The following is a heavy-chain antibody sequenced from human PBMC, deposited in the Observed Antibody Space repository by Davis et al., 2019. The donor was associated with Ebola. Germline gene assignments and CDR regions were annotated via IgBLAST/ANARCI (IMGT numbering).Heavy chain of an antibody. Sequence: GGSLRLSCVASGFTFSSYGMHWVRQAPGKGLEWVAVISYDGSNKYYADSVKGRFTISRDNSKNALYLQMNSLRAEDTAVYYCAKDKFQWRNGLLDYWGQGTLVTVSS. J-gene: IGHJ4*02. D-gene: IGHD6-19*01. CDR1: GFTFSSYG. CDR3: AKDKFQWRNGLLDY. CDR2: ISYDGSNK. V-gene: IGHV3-30*18.